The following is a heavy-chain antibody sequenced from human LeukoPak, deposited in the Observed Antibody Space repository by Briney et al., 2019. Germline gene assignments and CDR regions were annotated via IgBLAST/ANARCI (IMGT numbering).Heavy chain of an antibody. CDR1: GYTFTGYY. CDR2: INPNSGGT. J-gene: IGHJ3*02. Sequence: GASVKVSCKASGYTFTGYYMHWVRQAPGQGLEWMGWINPNSGGTNYAQKFQGWVTMTRDTSISTAYMELSRLRSDDTAVYYCARWLVGADLMGFDIWGQGTMVTVSS. V-gene: IGHV1-2*04. D-gene: IGHD1-26*01. CDR3: ARWLVGADLMGFDI.